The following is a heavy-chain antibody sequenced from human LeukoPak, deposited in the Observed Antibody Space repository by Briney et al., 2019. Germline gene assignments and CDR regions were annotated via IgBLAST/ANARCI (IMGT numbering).Heavy chain of an antibody. J-gene: IGHJ4*02. V-gene: IGHV3-33*01. CDR2: IWYDGSNK. CDR3: ARDLPFTMVRGVPDY. Sequence: PGGSLRLSCAASGFTFSSYGMHWVRQAPGKGLEWVAVIWYDGSNKYYADSVKGRFTISRDNSKNTLYLQMNSLRAEDTAVYYCARDLPFTMVRGVPDYWGQGTLVTVSS. CDR1: GFTFSSYG. D-gene: IGHD3-10*01.